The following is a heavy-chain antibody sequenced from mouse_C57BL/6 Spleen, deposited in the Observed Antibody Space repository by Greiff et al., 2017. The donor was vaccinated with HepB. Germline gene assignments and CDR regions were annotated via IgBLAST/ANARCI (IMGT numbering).Heavy chain of an antibody. CDR2: IDPSESYT. CDR1: GYTFTSYW. Sequence: QVQLQQPGAELVMPGASVKLSCKASGYTFTSYWMHWVKQRPGQGLEWIGEIDPSESYTNYNQKFKGKSTLTVDKSSSTAYMQLSSLTSEDSAVYYCARGDSSGYGVHWGQGTLVTVSA. CDR3: ARGDSSGYGVH. V-gene: IGHV1-69*01. J-gene: IGHJ3*01. D-gene: IGHD3-2*02.